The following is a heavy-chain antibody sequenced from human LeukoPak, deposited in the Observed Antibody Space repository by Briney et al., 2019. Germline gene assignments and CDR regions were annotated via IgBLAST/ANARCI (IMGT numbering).Heavy chain of an antibody. D-gene: IGHD6-19*01. Sequence: PGGSLRLSCAASGFTVSSNYMSWVRQAPGKGLEWVSVIYSGGSTYYADSVKGRFTISRDNSKNTLYLQMNSLRAEDTAVYYCARESLWSSGGLFDYWGQGTLVTVSS. CDR1: GFTVSSNY. CDR3: ARESLWSSGGLFDY. CDR2: IYSGGST. V-gene: IGHV3-53*01. J-gene: IGHJ4*02.